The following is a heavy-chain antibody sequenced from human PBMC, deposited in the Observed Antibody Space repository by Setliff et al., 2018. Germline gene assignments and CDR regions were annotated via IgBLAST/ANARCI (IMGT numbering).Heavy chain of an antibody. Sequence: GASVKVSCKTSGFSFSTFGFSWVRQAAGQGLEWMGWISPYSGESNYAQKFQDRLTVNADTSTKTTYMELRSLTSDDAAVYFCTRSRAPRVVLAEDFDLWGQGTLVTVSS. J-gene: IGHJ4*02. V-gene: IGHV1-18*01. CDR3: TRSRAPRVVLAEDFDL. CDR1: GFSFSTFG. CDR2: ISPYSGES. D-gene: IGHD3-16*01.